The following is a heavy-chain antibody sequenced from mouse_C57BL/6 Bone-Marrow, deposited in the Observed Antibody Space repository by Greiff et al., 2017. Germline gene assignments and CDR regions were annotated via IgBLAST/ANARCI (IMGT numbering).Heavy chain of an antibody. Sequence: QVQLQQSGAELVRPGSSVKLSCKASGYTFTSYWMDWVKQRPGQGLEWIGNIYPSDSETHYNQKFKDKATLTVDKSSSTAYMQLSSLTSEDSAVYYCARDYYGSSFPFAYWGQGTLVTVSA. CDR2: IYPSDSET. CDR3: ARDYYGSSFPFAY. D-gene: IGHD1-1*01. V-gene: IGHV1-61*01. CDR1: GYTFTSYW. J-gene: IGHJ3*01.